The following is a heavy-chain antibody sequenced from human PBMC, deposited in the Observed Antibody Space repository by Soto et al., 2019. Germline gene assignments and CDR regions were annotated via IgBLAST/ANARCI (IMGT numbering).Heavy chain of an antibody. Sequence: SETLSLTCTVSGGSISDNDYYWSWIRQPPGKGLEWIGTISHTGTAYYNPSLESRVAVSVGTSENQFSLNLSSVTAADTAVYYCARLVYDVNGFKVYGDDAFDLWGQGTMVTVSS. CDR2: ISHTGTA. CDR1: GGSISDNDYY. J-gene: IGHJ3*01. CDR3: ARLVYDVNGFKVYGDDAFDL. D-gene: IGHD3-22*01. V-gene: IGHV4-39*01.